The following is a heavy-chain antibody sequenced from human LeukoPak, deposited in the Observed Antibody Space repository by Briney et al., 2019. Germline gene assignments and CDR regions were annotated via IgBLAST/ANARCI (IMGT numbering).Heavy chain of an antibody. D-gene: IGHD2-2*01. V-gene: IGHV3-30-3*01. CDR2: VSYDGSSA. Sequence: GGSLRLSCAASGFTFSTYAMHWVRQAPGKGLEWVAVVSYDGSSAYYADSVKGRFTISRDNAKNSLYLQMNSLRAEDTAVYYCARAAVPAAPAYYYGMDVWGQGTTVTVSS. CDR3: ARAAVPAAPAYYYGMDV. J-gene: IGHJ6*02. CDR1: GFTFSTYA.